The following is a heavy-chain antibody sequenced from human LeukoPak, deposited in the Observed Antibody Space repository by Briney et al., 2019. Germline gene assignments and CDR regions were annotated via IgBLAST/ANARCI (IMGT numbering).Heavy chain of an antibody. CDR1: GFTFSSYW. D-gene: IGHD4-17*01. Sequence: GGSLRLSRAASGFTFSSYWMHWVRQAPGKGLVWVSRINSDGSSTSYADSVKGRFTISRDNAKNTLYLQMNSLRAEDTAVYYCARDDYGDYRINFQHWGQGTLVTVSS. CDR3: ARDDYGDYRINFQH. J-gene: IGHJ1*01. V-gene: IGHV3-74*01. CDR2: INSDGSST.